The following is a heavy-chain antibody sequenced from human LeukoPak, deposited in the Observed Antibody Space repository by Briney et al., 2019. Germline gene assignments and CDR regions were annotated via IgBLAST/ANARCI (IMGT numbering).Heavy chain of an antibody. J-gene: IGHJ4*02. CDR1: GGSFSGYY. CDR2: INHSGST. CDR3: ARLRRYSSSWDFDY. Sequence: SETLSLTCAVYGGSFSGYYWSWIRQPPGKGLGWIGEINHSGSTNYNPSLKSRVTISVDTSKNQFSLKLSSVTAADTAVYYCARLRRYSSSWDFDYWGQGTLVTVSS. D-gene: IGHD6-13*01. V-gene: IGHV4-34*01.